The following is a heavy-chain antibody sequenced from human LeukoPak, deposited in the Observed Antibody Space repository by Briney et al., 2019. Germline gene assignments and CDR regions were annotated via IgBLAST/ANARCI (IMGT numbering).Heavy chain of an antibody. Sequence: PSETLSLTCTVSGGSISSYYWSWIRQPPGKGLEWIGYIYYSGSTNYNPSLKSRVTISVDTSKNQFSLKLSSVTAADTAVYYCARHRRYSGSYLDYWGQGTLVTVSS. CDR2: IYYSGST. J-gene: IGHJ4*02. D-gene: IGHD1-26*01. CDR1: GGSISSYY. V-gene: IGHV4-59*08. CDR3: ARHRRYSGSYLDY.